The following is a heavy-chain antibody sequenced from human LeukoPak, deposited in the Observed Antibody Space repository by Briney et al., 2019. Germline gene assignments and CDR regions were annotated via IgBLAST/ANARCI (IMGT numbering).Heavy chain of an antibody. CDR2: ISDSGGRT. D-gene: IGHD6-6*01. V-gene: IGHV3-23*01. Sequence: PGGSLRHSCAASGFTFSSYAMGWVRQAPGKGLEWVSGISDSGGRTYYADSVKGRFTISRDNSKNTLYVQMNSLRAEDTAVYYCAKGFHSGSSLAPIDYWGQGTLVTVSS. CDR1: GFTFSSYA. CDR3: AKGFHSGSSLAPIDY. J-gene: IGHJ4*02.